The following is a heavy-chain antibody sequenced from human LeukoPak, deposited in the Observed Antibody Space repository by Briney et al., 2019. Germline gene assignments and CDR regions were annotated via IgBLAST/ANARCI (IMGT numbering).Heavy chain of an antibody. D-gene: IGHD2-21*01. Sequence: EPSQTLSPTCTVSDGSIRSDDYYWSWIRQPPGKGLEWIGYIYYSGSTYHNPSLKSRVTISVDTSKNQLSLKLSSVTAADTAVYYCARAPLGHIADAFDIWGRGTMVTVSS. CDR2: IYYSGST. CDR3: ARAPLGHIADAFDI. CDR1: DGSIRSDDYY. V-gene: IGHV4-30-4*01. J-gene: IGHJ3*02.